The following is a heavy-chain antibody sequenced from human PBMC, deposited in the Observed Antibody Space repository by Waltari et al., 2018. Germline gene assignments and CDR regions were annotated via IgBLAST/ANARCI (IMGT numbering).Heavy chain of an antibody. CDR2: SNPNSGGT. CDR3: ARDWAPTGYFDWLPDLRAPGY. D-gene: IGHD3-9*01. CDR1: GYTFTGYY. V-gene: IGHV1-2*02. J-gene: IGHJ4*02. Sequence: QVQLVQSGAEVKKPGASVKVSCKASGYTFTGYYMHWVRQAPGQGLEWMGWSNPNSGGTNSARKFKGRVTMTRDTSISTAYMELSRLRSDDTAVYYCARDWAPTGYFDWLPDLRAPGYWGQGTLVTVSS.